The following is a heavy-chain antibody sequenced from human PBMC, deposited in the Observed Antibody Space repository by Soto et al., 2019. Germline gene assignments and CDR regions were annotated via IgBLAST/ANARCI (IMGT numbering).Heavy chain of an antibody. CDR3: ASLMVRPAGYYYGMDV. CDR2: IIPIFGTA. V-gene: IGHV1-69*01. D-gene: IGHD3-10*01. J-gene: IGHJ6*02. Sequence: QVQLVQSGAEVKKPGSSVRVSCKASGGTFSSYAISWVRQAPGQGLEWMGGIIPIFGTANYAQKFQGRVTITADESTSTAYMELSSLRSEDTAVYYCASLMVRPAGYYYGMDVWGQGTTVTVSS. CDR1: GGTFSSYA.